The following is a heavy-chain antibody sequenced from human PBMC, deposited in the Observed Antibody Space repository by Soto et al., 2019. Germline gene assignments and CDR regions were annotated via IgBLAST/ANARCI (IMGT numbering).Heavy chain of an antibody. Sequence: EVPLLESGGGLVQPGGSLRLSCAASGFTFSSYAMSWVRQAPGKGLEWVSAISGSGGSTYYADSVKGRFTISRDNSKNTIYLQMNSLRAENTAVFYCAKITVTTSYAGFFDCWGQGTLVTVSS. D-gene: IGHD4-4*01. CDR1: GFTFSSYA. CDR3: AKITVTTSYAGFFDC. CDR2: ISGSGGST. J-gene: IGHJ4*02. V-gene: IGHV3-23*01.